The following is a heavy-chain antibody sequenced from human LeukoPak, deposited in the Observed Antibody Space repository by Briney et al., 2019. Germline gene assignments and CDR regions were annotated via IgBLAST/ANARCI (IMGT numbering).Heavy chain of an antibody. J-gene: IGHJ4*02. Sequence: PSETLSLTRTVSGGSINNYYWSWIRQPPGKGLEWIGYIYYSGSTNYNPSLKSRVTISVDTSRNQFSLKVNSVSAADTAVYFCARGGWSYDYWGQGTLVTVSS. CDR1: GGSINNYY. CDR3: ARGGWSYDY. D-gene: IGHD6-19*01. CDR2: IYYSGST. V-gene: IGHV4-59*01.